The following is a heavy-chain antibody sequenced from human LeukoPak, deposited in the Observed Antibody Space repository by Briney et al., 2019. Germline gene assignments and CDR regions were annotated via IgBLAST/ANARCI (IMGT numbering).Heavy chain of an antibody. J-gene: IGHJ5*02. D-gene: IGHD5-24*01. CDR1: GFTFGSYG. Sequence: GGSLRLSCAASGFTFGSYGMHWVRQAPGKGLEWVAVIWYDGSNKYYADSVKGRFTISRDNSKNTLDLQMNSLRAADTAVYYCARDGLRGNNWFDPWGQGTLVTISS. V-gene: IGHV3-33*01. CDR2: IWYDGSNK. CDR3: ARDGLRGNNWFDP.